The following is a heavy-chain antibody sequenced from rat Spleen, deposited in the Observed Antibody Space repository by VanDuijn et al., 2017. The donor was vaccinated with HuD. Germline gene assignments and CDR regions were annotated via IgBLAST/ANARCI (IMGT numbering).Heavy chain of an antibody. V-gene: IGHV5-25*01. Sequence: EVQLVESDGGLVQPGRSLKLSCAASGFAFSDHYVAWVRQGPTKGLEWVASITNASGGTHYPDSVKGRFTISRDIAKNTLYLQMDSLRSEDTATYYCVRHRDYYNSYVYAFDYWGQGVMVTVSS. CDR1: GFAFSDHY. J-gene: IGHJ2*01. CDR3: VRHRDYYNSYVYAFDY. D-gene: IGHD1-2*01. CDR2: ITNASGGT.